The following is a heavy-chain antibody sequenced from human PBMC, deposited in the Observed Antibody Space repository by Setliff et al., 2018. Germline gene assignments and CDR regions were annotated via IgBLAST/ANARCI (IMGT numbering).Heavy chain of an antibody. CDR1: GGSISDYY. D-gene: IGHD2-2*02. V-gene: IGHV4-34*01. CDR3: ARDRQYCSSTSCYNFYYYAMDI. CDR2: INHSGST. J-gene: IGHJ6*02. Sequence: SETLSLTCGGYGGSISDYYWSWIRQPPGKGLEWIGEINHSGSTNYNPSLKSRVTISLDTSTNQVSLKLSSVTAADTAVYYCARDRQYCSSTSCYNFYYYAMDIWGQGTTVTSP.